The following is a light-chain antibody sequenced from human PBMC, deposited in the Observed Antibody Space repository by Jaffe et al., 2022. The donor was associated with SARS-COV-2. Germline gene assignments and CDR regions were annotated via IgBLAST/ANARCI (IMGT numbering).Light chain of an antibody. CDR1: QSISSTY. CDR3: QRYGKSPPYA. Sequence: EIVLTQSPGTLSLFPGERATLSCRASQSISSTYLAWYQQKPGQAPRLLIYDVSTRATGIPDRFSGGGSGTDFTLTINSLEPEDFAVYYCQRYGKSPPYAFGQGTKVEVK. J-gene: IGKJ2*01. CDR2: DVS. V-gene: IGKV3-20*01.